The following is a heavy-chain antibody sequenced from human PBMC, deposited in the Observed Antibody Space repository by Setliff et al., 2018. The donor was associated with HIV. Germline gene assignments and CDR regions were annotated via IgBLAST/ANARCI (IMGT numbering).Heavy chain of an antibody. CDR2: IYYSGSI. J-gene: IGHJ4*02. D-gene: IGHD1-1*01. CDR3: ARLGTGNADHY. Sequence: SETLSLTCNVSGGSISSGNYYWIWVRQPPGEGLEWIGNIYYSGSIYYNPSLKSRITISVDTSQNQFSLKLSSVTAADTAVYYCARLGTGNADHYWGQGTRVTVSS. V-gene: IGHV4-39*01. CDR1: GGSISSGNYY.